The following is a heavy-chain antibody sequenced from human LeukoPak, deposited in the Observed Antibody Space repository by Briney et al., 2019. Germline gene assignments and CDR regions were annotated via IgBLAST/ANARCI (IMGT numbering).Heavy chain of an antibody. J-gene: IGHJ3*02. V-gene: IGHV3-7*01. D-gene: IGHD2-21*01. CDR3: ARDFNPYCGDNCYIDAFDI. CDR1: GFMFSTSW. CDR2: IRRDGTVK. Sequence: GGSLRLSCAASGFMFSTSWMTWVRQAPGKGLEWVANIRRDGTVKNYLDSVTGRFTVSRDNAKNPLYLQMNSLRAEDTAVYFCARDFNPYCGDNCYIDAFDIWGQGTMVTVSS.